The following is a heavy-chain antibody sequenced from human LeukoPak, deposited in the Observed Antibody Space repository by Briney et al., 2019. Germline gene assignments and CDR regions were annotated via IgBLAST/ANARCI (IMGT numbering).Heavy chain of an antibody. CDR3: ARDSGYSSGWIDY. Sequence: PSQTLSLTCTVSGGSISSGSYYWSWIRQPAGKGLEWIGRIYTSGSTNYNPSLKRRVTISVDTSKNQFSLKLSSVTAADTAVYYCARDSGYSSGWIDYWGQGTLVTVSS. CDR1: GGSISSGSYY. CDR2: IYTSGST. D-gene: IGHD6-19*01. J-gene: IGHJ4*02. V-gene: IGHV4-61*02.